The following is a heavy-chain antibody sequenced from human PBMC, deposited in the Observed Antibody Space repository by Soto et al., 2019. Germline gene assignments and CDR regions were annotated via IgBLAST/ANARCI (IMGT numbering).Heavy chain of an antibody. CDR1: GFTFSSYG. CDR3: AKDRVQWLVTYFDY. Sequence: GSLRLSCAASGFTFSSYGMHWVRQAPGKGLEWVAVISYDGSNKYYADSVKGRFTISRDNSKNTLYLQMNSLRAEDTAVYYCAKDRVQWLVTYFDYWGQGTLVTVSS. CDR2: ISYDGSNK. D-gene: IGHD6-19*01. J-gene: IGHJ4*02. V-gene: IGHV3-30*18.